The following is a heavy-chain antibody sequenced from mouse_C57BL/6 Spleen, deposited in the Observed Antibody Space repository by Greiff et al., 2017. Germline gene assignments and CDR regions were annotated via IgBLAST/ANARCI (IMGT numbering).Heavy chain of an antibody. D-gene: IGHD1-1*01. CDR2: IHPNSGST. V-gene: IGHV1-64*01. Sequence: QVQLQQPGAELVKPGASVKLSCKASGYTFTSYWMHWVKQRPGQGLEWIGMIHPNSGSTNYNEKFKSKATLTVDKSSSKAYIQLSSLTSEDSAVYYCARRITTVVASYWYFDVWGTGTTVTVSS. J-gene: IGHJ1*03. CDR1: GYTFTSYW. CDR3: ARRITTVVASYWYFDV.